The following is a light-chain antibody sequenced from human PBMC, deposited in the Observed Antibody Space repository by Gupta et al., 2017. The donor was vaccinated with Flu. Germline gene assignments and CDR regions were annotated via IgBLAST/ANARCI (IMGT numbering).Light chain of an antibody. CDR2: RSN. V-gene: IGLV1-47*01. CDR1: NSNIGINY. CDR3: AAWDDSLSAVV. Sequence: QSLLPQPPSASGTPGLRVTISCSGGNSNIGINYVYWYQQLPGAAPKLLIYRSNQRPSGVPDRFSGSKSGTSASLAISGPRSEDEADYYCAAWDDSLSAVVFGGGTKLTVL. J-gene: IGLJ2*01.